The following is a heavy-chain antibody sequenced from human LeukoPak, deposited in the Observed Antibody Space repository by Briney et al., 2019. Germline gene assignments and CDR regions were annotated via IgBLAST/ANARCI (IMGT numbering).Heavy chain of an antibody. CDR2: IRNDGSNE. CDR1: GFTFSSYG. J-gene: IGHJ4*02. V-gene: IGHV3-30*02. D-gene: IGHD1-26*01. Sequence: GGSLRLSYATSGFTFSSYGMHWVRQAPGKGLEWVAFIRNDGSNEYYEDSVKGRFTISRDNSKNTLFLQMNSLRAEDTAVYYCARARHSGSYYGFDSWGQGTLVTVSS. CDR3: ARARHSGSYYGFDS.